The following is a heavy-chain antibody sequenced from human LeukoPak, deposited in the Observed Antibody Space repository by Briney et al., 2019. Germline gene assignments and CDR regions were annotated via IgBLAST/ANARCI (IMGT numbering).Heavy chain of an antibody. J-gene: IGHJ4*02. CDR2: ISGSSTEI. D-gene: IGHD3-10*01. V-gene: IGHV3-23*01. CDR1: GFPFAYYG. CDR3: AKGEVTMVRGVMAY. Sequence: GGSLRLSCVASGFPFAYYGMSWVRQAPGKGLEWVSLISGSSTEIYYADSVKGRFTISRDNSKNTLYLQMNSLRAEDTAVYYCAKGEVTMVRGVMAYWGQGTLVTVSS.